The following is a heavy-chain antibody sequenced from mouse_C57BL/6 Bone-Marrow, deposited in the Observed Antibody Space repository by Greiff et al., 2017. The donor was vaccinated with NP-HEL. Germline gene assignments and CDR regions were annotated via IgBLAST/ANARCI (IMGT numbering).Heavy chain of an antibody. CDR3: AIYYGNYWYFDV. Sequence: VQLQQSGAELVMPGASVKLSCKASGYTFTSYWMHWVKQRPGQGLEWIGEIDPSDSYTNYNQKFKGKSTLTVDKSSSTAYMQLSSLTSEDSAVYYCAIYYGNYWYFDVWGTGTTVTVSS. CDR1: GYTFTSYW. CDR2: IDPSDSYT. J-gene: IGHJ1*03. V-gene: IGHV1-69*01. D-gene: IGHD2-1*01.